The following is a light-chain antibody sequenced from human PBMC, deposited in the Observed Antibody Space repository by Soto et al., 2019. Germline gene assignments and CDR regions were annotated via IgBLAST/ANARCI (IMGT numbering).Light chain of an antibody. CDR1: QSVGTS. V-gene: IGKV3-11*01. J-gene: IGKJ4*02. CDR2: DAT. CDR3: QHRSTWPRS. Sequence: DIVLTQSPAILSLSPGDRASLSCRASQSVGTSLAWYKQQPGQPPMLLIHDATYRASGVPDRFRGSGSGTDFSLSISSLEPDDFAVYYCQHRSTWPRSFGRGTKVE.